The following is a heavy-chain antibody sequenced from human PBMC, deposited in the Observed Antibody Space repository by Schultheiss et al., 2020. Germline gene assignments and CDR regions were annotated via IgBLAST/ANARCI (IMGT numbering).Heavy chain of an antibody. V-gene: IGHV3-11*04. J-gene: IGHJ4*02. Sequence: GESLKISCAASGFTFSDYYMSWIRQAPGKGLEWVSYISSSGSTIYYADSVKGRFTISRDNAQNSLYLQMNSLRAEDTAVYYCARQGYGVPASFDYWGQGTLVTVSS. D-gene: IGHD4-17*01. CDR3: ARQGYGVPASFDY. CDR1: GFTFSDYY. CDR2: ISSSGSTI.